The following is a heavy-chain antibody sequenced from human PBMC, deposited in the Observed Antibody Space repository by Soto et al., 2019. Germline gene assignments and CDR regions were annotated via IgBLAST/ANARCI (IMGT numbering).Heavy chain of an antibody. V-gene: IGHV4-59*01. Sequence: PSETLSLTCTVSGASFTSYYWSWIRQPPGKGLEWIGYIYYGEKTNYNHSLKNRVTMSRDTSKNQVFLRLNSVTAADTAMYYCARRRTERHNWFDTWVQGTMVTVSS. J-gene: IGHJ5*02. D-gene: IGHD1-1*01. CDR2: IYYGEKT. CDR3: ARRRTERHNWFDT. CDR1: GASFTSYY.